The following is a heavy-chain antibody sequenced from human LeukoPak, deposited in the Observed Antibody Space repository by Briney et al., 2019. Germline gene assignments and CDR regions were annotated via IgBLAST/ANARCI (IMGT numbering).Heavy chain of an antibody. Sequence: GGSLRLSCAASGFTSNSYAMSCVPESPGEGLEWVSAISGGGDSTYYAGSVKGRFSISRDNSKNALYLQMNSLRVEDTAVYYCAKGFFVTGPAPFDYWGQGTLVTVSS. J-gene: IGHJ4*02. CDR3: AKGFFVTGPAPFDY. CDR1: GFTSNSYA. CDR2: ISGGGDST. D-gene: IGHD3-3*01. V-gene: IGHV3-23*01.